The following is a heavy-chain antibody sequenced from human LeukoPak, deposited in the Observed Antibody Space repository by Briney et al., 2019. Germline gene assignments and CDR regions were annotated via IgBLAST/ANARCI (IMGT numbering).Heavy chain of an antibody. CDR1: GFIFSGSA. Sequence: GGSLRLSCAASGFIFSGSAMHWVRQASGKGLEWVGRIRTKPNSYATAYAASVKGRFTISRDDSKNTVYLQMNSLKTQDTAVYYCARDPRYDILTGHGAFDIWGQGTMVTVSS. J-gene: IGHJ3*02. V-gene: IGHV3-73*01. D-gene: IGHD3-9*01. CDR3: ARDPRYDILTGHGAFDI. CDR2: IRTKPNSYAT.